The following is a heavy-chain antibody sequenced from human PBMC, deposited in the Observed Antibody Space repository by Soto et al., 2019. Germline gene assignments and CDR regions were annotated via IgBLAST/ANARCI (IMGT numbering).Heavy chain of an antibody. CDR3: AREEAAARGILYFDY. CDR1: GYTFTSYY. CDR2: INPSGGST. V-gene: IGHV1-46*01. D-gene: IGHD6-6*01. J-gene: IGHJ4*02. Sequence: ASVKVSCKASGYTFTSYYMHWVRQAPGQGLEWMGIINPSGGSTSYAQKFQGRVTMTRDTSTSTVYMELSSLRSEDTAVYYCAREEAAARGILYFDYWGQGTLVTVSS.